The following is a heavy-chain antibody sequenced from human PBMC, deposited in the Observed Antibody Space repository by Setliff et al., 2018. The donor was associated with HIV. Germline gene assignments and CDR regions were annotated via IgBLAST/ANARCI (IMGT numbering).Heavy chain of an antibody. CDR1: GDSVNDRSYF. D-gene: IGHD1-7*01. CDR3: ARHRQGLTGSTPGYYMDV. J-gene: IGHJ6*03. CDR2: FYYNGDS. Sequence: ASETLSLTCTVFGDSVNDRSYFWGWIRQPPGKGLEWIATFYYNGDSRYDPSLKSRVTISVDTSKNQFSMKLSSVTAADTAVYYCARHRQGLTGSTPGYYMDVWGKGTTVTVSS. V-gene: IGHV4-39*01.